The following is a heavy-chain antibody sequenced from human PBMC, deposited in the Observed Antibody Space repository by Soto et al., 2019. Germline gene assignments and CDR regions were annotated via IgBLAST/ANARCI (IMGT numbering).Heavy chain of an antibody. Sequence: QITLKESGPTLVKPTQTLTLTCTFSGFSLSTSGVGVGWIRQPPGKALEWLALIYWDDDKRYSPSLKSRLTIXXDXSXXQVVLTMTNMDPVDTATYYCAHRLSTPYYYYGMDVWGQGTTVTVSS. CDR1: GFSLSTSGVG. CDR2: IYWDDDK. CDR3: AHRLSTPYYYYGMDV. J-gene: IGHJ6*02. V-gene: IGHV2-5*02.